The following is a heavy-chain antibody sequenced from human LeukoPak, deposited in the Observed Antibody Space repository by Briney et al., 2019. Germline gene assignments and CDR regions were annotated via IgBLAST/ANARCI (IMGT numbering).Heavy chain of an antibody. Sequence: ASVKVSCKASGYTFTSYAMHWVRQAPGQRLEWMGWINAGNGNTKYSQKFQGRVTITRDTSASTAYMELSSLRSEDTAVYYCARSAGSIRYFDWLSNWGQGTLVTVSS. D-gene: IGHD3-9*01. CDR1: GYTFTSYA. CDR3: ARSAGSIRYFDWLSN. V-gene: IGHV1-3*01. CDR2: INAGNGNT. J-gene: IGHJ4*02.